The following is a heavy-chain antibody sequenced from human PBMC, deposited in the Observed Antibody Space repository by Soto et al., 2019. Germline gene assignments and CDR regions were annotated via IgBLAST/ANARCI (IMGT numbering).Heavy chain of an antibody. V-gene: IGHV4-31*03. CDR1: GGSISSGGYY. Sequence: SETLSLTCTVSGGSISSGGYYWSWIRQHPGKGLEWIGYIYYSGSTYYNPSLKSRVTISVDTSKNQFSLKLSSVTAADTAVYYCARAVEYYYDSSGYQPSRFDYWGQGTLVTVSS. CDR3: ARAVEYYYDSSGYQPSRFDY. J-gene: IGHJ4*02. CDR2: IYYSGST. D-gene: IGHD3-22*01.